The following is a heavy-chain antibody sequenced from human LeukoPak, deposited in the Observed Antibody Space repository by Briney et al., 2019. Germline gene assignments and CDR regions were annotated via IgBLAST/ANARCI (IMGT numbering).Heavy chain of an antibody. V-gene: IGHV3-30-3*01. J-gene: IGHJ6*02. CDR3: ARAVGATFYYYYYGMDV. Sequence: GGSLRLSCVASGFTFSSYAMHWVRQAPGKGLEWVAVISYDGSNKYYADSVKGRFTISRDNSKNTLYLQMNSLRAEDTAVYYCARAVGATFYYYYYGMDVWGQGTTVTVSS. CDR2: ISYDGSNK. D-gene: IGHD1-26*01. CDR1: GFTFSSYA.